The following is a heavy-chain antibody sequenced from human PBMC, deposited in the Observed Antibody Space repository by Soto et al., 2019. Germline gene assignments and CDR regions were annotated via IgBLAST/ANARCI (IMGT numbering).Heavy chain of an antibody. CDR2: MSYDGSNK. J-gene: IGHJ4*02. Sequence: PGGSLRLSCAASGFTFSSYAVHWVRQAPGKGLEWVAVMSYDGSNKYYADSVKGRFTISSDNPKNTLYLQMNSLGTEDTAVYYCARGYCSRPSCSHFDCWGQGTLVTVSS. CDR1: GFTFSSYA. V-gene: IGHV3-30-3*01. D-gene: IGHD2-2*01. CDR3: ARGYCSRPSCSHFDC.